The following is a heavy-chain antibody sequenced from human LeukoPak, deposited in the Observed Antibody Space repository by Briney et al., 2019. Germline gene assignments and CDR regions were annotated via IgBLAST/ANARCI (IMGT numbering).Heavy chain of an antibody. V-gene: IGHV1-2*02. CDR3: AGVRSYYDILTGYPILNWFDP. Sequence: ASVKVSCKASGYTFTGYYMHWVRQAPGQGLEWMGWINPNSGGTNYAQKFQGRVTMTRDTSISTAYMELSRLRSDDTAVYYCAGVRSYYDILTGYPILNWFDPWGQGTLVTVSS. J-gene: IGHJ5*02. CDR1: GYTFTGYY. CDR2: INPNSGGT. D-gene: IGHD3-9*01.